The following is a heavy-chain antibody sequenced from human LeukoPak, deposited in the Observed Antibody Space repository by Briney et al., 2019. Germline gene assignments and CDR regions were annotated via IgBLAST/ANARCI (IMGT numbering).Heavy chain of an antibody. CDR1: GFTFSSYS. D-gene: IGHD2-2*02. V-gene: IGHV3-21*01. Sequence: GSLRLSCAASGFTFSSYSMNWVRQAPGKGLEWVSSISSSSSYIYYADSVKGRFTISRDNAKNSLYLQMNSLRAEDTAVYYCARVGSSPIPFDIWGQGTMVTVSS. CDR2: ISSSSSYI. J-gene: IGHJ3*02. CDR3: ARVGSSPIPFDI.